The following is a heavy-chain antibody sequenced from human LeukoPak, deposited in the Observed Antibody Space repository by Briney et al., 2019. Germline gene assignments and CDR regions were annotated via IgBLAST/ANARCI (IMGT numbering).Heavy chain of an antibody. V-gene: IGHV6-1*01. Sequence: SQTLSLTRAISGDSVSSNTAAWNWIRQSPSRGLEWLGRTYYRSKWYHDYAVSLKSRLTINPDTSMNQFSLQLNSVTPEDTAVYYRTRDQDGMDVWGQGTTVIVSS. CDR3: TRDQDGMDV. CDR1: GDSVSSNTAA. J-gene: IGHJ6*02. CDR2: TYYRSKWYH.